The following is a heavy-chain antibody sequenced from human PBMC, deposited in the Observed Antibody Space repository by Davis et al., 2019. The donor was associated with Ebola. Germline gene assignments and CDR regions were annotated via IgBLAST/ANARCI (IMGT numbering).Heavy chain of an antibody. J-gene: IGHJ4*02. Sequence: SETLSLTCIVSGGSISNSSYYWGWIRQPPGKGLEWIGSIYYSGSTYYNPSLKSRVTISVDTSKNQISLSLTSVTAADSAIYYCARGKQTEVLRFLEWLTEYYFDYWGQGTLVTVSS. V-gene: IGHV4-39*07. CDR2: IYYSGST. D-gene: IGHD3-3*01. CDR3: ARGKQTEVLRFLEWLTEYYFDY. CDR1: GGSISNSSYY.